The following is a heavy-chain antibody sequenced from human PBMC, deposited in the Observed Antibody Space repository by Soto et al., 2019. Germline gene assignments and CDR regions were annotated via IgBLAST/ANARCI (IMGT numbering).Heavy chain of an antibody. D-gene: IGHD6-6*01. V-gene: IGHV4-30-4*01. CDR1: GDSIGSGNKY. J-gene: IGHJ6*02. CDR3: ARGSSPHYGMDV. CDR2: IYYSGYT. Sequence: PSETLSLTCTVSGDSIGSGNKYWSWIRQAPGKGLELIGYIYYSGYTYYNPSLKSRLSMSMDTSKNQFSLKLRSVTAADTAVYYCARGSSPHYGMDVWGQGTTVTVSS.